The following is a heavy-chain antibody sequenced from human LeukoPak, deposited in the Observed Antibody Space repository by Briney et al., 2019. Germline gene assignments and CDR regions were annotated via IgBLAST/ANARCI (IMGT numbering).Heavy chain of an antibody. J-gene: IGHJ4*02. CDR3: AKDLWFGEFPYYFDY. CDR2: IKQDGSEK. V-gene: IGHV3-7*01. CDR1: GFTFSHHW. Sequence: GGSLRLSCAASGFTFSHHWLSWVRQAPGKGLEWGANIKQDGSEKYYVDSVKGRFTISRDNAKNSLYLQMDSLRAEDTAVYYCAKDLWFGEFPYYFDYWGQGTLVTVSS. D-gene: IGHD3-10*01.